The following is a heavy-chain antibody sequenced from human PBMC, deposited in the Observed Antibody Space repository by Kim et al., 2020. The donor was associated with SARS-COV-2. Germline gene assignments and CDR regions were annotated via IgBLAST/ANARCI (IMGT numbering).Heavy chain of an antibody. V-gene: IGHV3-30*03. Sequence: ADSVKGRFTISRDNSKNTLYLQMNSLGAEDTAVYYCASSYDSGDYARYFDYWGQGTLVTVSS. J-gene: IGHJ4*02. CDR3: ASSYDSGDYARYFDY. D-gene: IGHD4-17*01.